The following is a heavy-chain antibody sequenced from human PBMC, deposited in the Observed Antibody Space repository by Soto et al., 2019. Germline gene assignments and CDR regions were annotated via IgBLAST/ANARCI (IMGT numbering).Heavy chain of an antibody. Sequence: PSSTLSLTCTVSGASISGFYWSWILKSAGKGLEWIGRIYATGTTDYNPSLKSRFMMSVDTSKKQFSLKLRSVTAADTAVYYCVRDGTKTLRDWFDPWGQGISVTVSS. CDR1: GASISGFY. CDR3: VRDGTKTLRDWFDP. D-gene: IGHD1-1*01. J-gene: IGHJ5*02. V-gene: IGHV4-4*07. CDR2: IYATGTT.